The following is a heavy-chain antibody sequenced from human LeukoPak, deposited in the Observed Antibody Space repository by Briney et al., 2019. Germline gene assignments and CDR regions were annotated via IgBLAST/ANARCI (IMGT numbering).Heavy chain of an antibody. V-gene: IGHV3-48*01. Sequence: GGSLRLSCAASGFRCDSYPMNWVRQPPGKGMEWLSNVRTRGDPTSYADSVRGRFTISRDYAKKSLFLQINSLRVEDTAVYFCVRDVDYAFDYWGQGVLVIVSS. CDR1: GFRCDSYP. J-gene: IGHJ4*02. D-gene: IGHD4-17*01. CDR3: VRDVDYAFDY. CDR2: VRTRGDPT.